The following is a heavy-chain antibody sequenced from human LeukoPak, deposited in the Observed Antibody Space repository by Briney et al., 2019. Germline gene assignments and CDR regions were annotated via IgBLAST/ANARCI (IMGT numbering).Heavy chain of an antibody. V-gene: IGHV3-7*03. J-gene: IGHJ4*02. Sequence: GGSLRLSCAASGFTFSSYEMNWVRQAPGKGLEWVANIKQDGSEKYYVDSVKGRFTISRDNAKNSLYLQMNSLRAEDTAVYYCAREGPLYCSSTSCYAHYFDYWGQGTLVTVSS. CDR1: GFTFSSYE. CDR3: AREGPLYCSSTSCYAHYFDY. CDR2: IKQDGSEK. D-gene: IGHD2-2*01.